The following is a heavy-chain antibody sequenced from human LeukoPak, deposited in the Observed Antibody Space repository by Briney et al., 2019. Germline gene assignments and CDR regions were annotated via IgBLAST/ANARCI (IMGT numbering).Heavy chain of an antibody. CDR2: INHSGST. Sequence: SETLSLTCAVYGGSFSGYYWSWIRQPPGKGLEWIGEINHSGSTNYNPSLKSRVTISVDTSKNQFSLKLSSVTAADTAVYYCARRRPRNSSSYLGLGWFDPWGQGTLVTVSS. J-gene: IGHJ5*02. D-gene: IGHD6-13*01. CDR3: ARRRPRNSSSYLGLGWFDP. CDR1: GGSFSGYY. V-gene: IGHV4-34*01.